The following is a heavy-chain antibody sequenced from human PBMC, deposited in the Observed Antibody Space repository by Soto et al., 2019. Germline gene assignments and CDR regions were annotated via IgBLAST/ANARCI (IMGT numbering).Heavy chain of an antibody. Sequence: QVQLVQSGAEVKKPGASVKVSCKASGYTFTSYGISWVRQAPGQGLEWMGWISAYNGNTNYAQKLQGRVTMTTDTSTSTAYMELRSLRSDDTAVYYCARENYRITGTKGARYYGMDVWGQGTTVTVSS. CDR3: ARENYRITGTKGARYYGMDV. J-gene: IGHJ6*01. CDR2: ISAYNGNT. D-gene: IGHD1-20*01. V-gene: IGHV1-18*01. CDR1: GYTFTSYG.